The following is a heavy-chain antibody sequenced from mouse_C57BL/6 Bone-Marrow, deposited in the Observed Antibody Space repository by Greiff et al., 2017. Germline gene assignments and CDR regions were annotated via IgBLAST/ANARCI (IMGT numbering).Heavy chain of an antibody. D-gene: IGHD2-3*01. V-gene: IGHV1-18*01. Sequence: VQLQQSGPELVKPGASVKIPCKASGYTFTDYNMDWVKQSHGKSLEWIGDINPNNGGTIYNQKFKGKATLTVDKSSSTAYMELRSLTSEDTAVYYCAPEGYDGYPFAYWGQGTLVTVSA. CDR1: GYTFTDYN. CDR3: APEGYDGYPFAY. J-gene: IGHJ3*01. CDR2: INPNNGGT.